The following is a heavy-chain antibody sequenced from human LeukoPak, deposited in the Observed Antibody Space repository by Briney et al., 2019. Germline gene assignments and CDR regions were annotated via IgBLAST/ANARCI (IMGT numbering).Heavy chain of an antibody. CDR2: IGTAGDP. CDR3: ARGYSSGWYDAFDI. V-gene: IGHV3-13*05. J-gene: IGHJ3*02. D-gene: IGHD6-19*01. CDR1: GFTFSSYD. Sequence: PGGSPRLSCAASGFTFSSYDMHWVRQATGKGLEWVSTIGTAGDPYYPGSVKGRFTISRENAKNSLYLQMSGLRAGDTAVYYCARGYSSGWYDAFDIWGRGTMVTVSS.